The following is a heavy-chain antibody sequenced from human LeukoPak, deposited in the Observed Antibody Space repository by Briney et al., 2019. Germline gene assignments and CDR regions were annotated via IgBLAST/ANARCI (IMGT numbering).Heavy chain of an antibody. D-gene: IGHD6-13*01. Sequence: PSETLSLTCAVSGYSISSGYYWGWIRQPPGKGLEWIGSIYHSGSTYYNPSLKSRVTISVDTSKNQSSLKLSSVTAADTAVYYCASEGGVAYSSSWYTYNWFDPWGQGTLVTVSS. V-gene: IGHV4-38-2*01. CDR3: ASEGGVAYSSSWYTYNWFDP. J-gene: IGHJ5*02. CDR2: IYHSGST. CDR1: GYSISSGYY.